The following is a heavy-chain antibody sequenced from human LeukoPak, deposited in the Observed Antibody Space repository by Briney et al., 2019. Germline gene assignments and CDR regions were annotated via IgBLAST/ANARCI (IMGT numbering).Heavy chain of an antibody. D-gene: IGHD6-19*01. Sequence: GGSLRLSCAASGFTFSGSAMHWVRQASGKGLEWVGRIRSKANSYATAYAASVKGRFTISRDDSKNTAYLQMNSLKTEDTAVYYCTRREFRPGPDSSGWYTDWGQGTLVTVSS. CDR3: TRREFRPGPDSSGWYTD. V-gene: IGHV3-73*01. CDR2: IRSKANSYAT. J-gene: IGHJ4*02. CDR1: GFTFSGSA.